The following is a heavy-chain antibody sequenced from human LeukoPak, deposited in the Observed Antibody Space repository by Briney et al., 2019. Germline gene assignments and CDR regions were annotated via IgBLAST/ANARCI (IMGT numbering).Heavy chain of an antibody. V-gene: IGHV3-30*18. CDR3: AKDGLFLTTELKFFYMDV. CDR2: ISYDGSNK. Sequence: GGSLRVSCAASGFTFSSYGMHWARQAPGRGLEWVAVISYDGSNKFYADSVKDRFTISRDNSKNTLYLQMTSLRAEDTAVYCCAKDGLFLTTELKFFYMDVWGKGTTVTVSS. CDR1: GFTFSSYG. J-gene: IGHJ6*03. D-gene: IGHD4-11*01.